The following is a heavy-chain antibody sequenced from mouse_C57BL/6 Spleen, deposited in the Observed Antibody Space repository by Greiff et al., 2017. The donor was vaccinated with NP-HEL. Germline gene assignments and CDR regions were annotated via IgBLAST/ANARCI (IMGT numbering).Heavy chain of an antibody. CDR1: GFTFSDYY. Sequence: EVKLVESEGGLVQPGSSMKLSCTASGFTFSDYYMAWVRQVPEKGLEWVANINYDGSSTYYLDSLKSRFIISRDNAKNILYLQMSSLKSEDTATYYCAREGPAMDDWGQGTSVTVSS. D-gene: IGHD3-3*01. V-gene: IGHV5-16*01. CDR2: INYDGSST. J-gene: IGHJ4*01. CDR3: AREGPAMDD.